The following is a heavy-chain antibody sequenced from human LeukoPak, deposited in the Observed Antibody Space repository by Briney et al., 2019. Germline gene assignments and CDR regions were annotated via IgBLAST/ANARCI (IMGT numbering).Heavy chain of an antibody. Sequence: SETLSLTCAVSGGSISSGGYSWSWIRQPPGKGLEWIGYIYHSGSTYYNPSLKSRVTISVDTSKNQFSLKLSSVTAADTAVYYCARLGYCSSTSCSRGNYWGQGTLVTVSS. CDR2: IYHSGST. V-gene: IGHV4-30-2*01. D-gene: IGHD2-2*01. CDR1: GGSISSGGYS. J-gene: IGHJ4*02. CDR3: ARLGYCSSTSCSRGNY.